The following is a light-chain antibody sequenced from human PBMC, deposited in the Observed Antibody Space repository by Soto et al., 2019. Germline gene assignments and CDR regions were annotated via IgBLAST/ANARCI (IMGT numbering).Light chain of an antibody. CDR1: SSNIGSNA. Sequence: QSVLTQPPSASGTPGQRVTISCSGSSSNIGSNAVNWYQHLPGTAPKLLIYGNSNRPSGVPDRFSGSKSGTSVSLAITGLQAEDEADYYCQSYDSSLSGYVFGTGTKLTVL. V-gene: IGLV1-40*01. J-gene: IGLJ1*01. CDR2: GNS. CDR3: QSYDSSLSGYV.